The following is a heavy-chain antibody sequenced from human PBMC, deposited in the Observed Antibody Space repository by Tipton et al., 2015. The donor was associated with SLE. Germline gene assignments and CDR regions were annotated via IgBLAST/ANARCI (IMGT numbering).Heavy chain of an antibody. CDR1: GYTFTDYY. Sequence: QLVQSGAEVKKPGASMKVSCKASGYTFTDYYIHWVRQVPGQGLEWMGIIIPSGGSTNYAQKFQGRVTMIRDTSTSTVYMELSSPTSEDTAVYYCVRELVGGHFDYWGQGTLVTVSS. V-gene: IGHV1-46*01. D-gene: IGHD3-16*01. CDR2: IIPSGGST. J-gene: IGHJ4*02. CDR3: VRELVGGHFDY.